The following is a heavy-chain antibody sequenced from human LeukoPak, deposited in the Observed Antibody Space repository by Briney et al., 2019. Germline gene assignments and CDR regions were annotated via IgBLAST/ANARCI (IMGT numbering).Heavy chain of an antibody. D-gene: IGHD1-26*01. J-gene: IGHJ4*02. CDR1: GGSILTTNW. CDR3: ARESGAFSPFGF. V-gene: IGHV4-4*02. CDR2: VHLSGAS. Sequence: SETLSLTCAVSGGSILTTNWWSWVRQPPGKGLEWIGEVHLSGASNYNPSLKSRVSMSIDKSKNHLSLELTSVTAADTAIYYCARESGAFSPFGFWGQGTLVTVSS.